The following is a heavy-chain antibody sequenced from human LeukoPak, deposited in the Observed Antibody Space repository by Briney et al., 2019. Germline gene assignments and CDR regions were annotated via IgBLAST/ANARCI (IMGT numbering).Heavy chain of an antibody. CDR2: THYSGNT. D-gene: IGHD4-11*01. CDR3: ARQGPLTTAVTTRTNPFDY. CDR1: GGSISSSC. J-gene: IGHJ4*02. V-gene: IGHV4-59*08. Sequence: SETLSLTCTVSGGSISSSCWSWIRQPPGKGLEWIGYTHYSGNTNYNASLKSRVTISVDMSKNQFSLKLNSVTAADTAVYYCARQGPLTTAVTTRTNPFDYWGQGTLVTVSS.